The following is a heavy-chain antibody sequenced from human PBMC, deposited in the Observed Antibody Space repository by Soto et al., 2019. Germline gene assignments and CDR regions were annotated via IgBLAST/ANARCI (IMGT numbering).Heavy chain of an antibody. CDR2: INAGNGNT. J-gene: IGHJ4*02. V-gene: IGHV1-3*01. CDR1: GYTFTSYA. CDR3: ARDPGSGSYFSYFDY. Sequence: ASVKVSCKASGYTFTSYAMHWVRQAPGQRLEWMGWINAGNGNTKYSQKFQGRVTITRDTSASTAYMELSSLRSEDTAVYYCARDPGSGSYFSYFDYWGQGTLVTVSS. D-gene: IGHD3-10*01.